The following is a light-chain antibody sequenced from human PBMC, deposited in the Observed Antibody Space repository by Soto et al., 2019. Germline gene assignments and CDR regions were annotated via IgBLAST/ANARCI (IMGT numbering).Light chain of an antibody. CDR2: GAS. CDR3: QHYVEGSPIT. CDR1: QSVSGN. Sequence: EIVMTQSPATLSVSPGARATLSCRASQSVSGNLAWYQQKPGQAPRLLISGASSRATGIPDRFSGSVSGTDFTPTISRLEPEDFALYYCQHYVEGSPITFGQGTRLEIK. J-gene: IGKJ5*01. V-gene: IGKV3-20*01.